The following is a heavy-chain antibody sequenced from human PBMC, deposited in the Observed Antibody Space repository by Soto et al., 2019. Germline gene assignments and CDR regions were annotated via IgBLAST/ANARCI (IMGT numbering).Heavy chain of an antibody. V-gene: IGHV5-51*01. Sequence: GESLKSSCEGRGYSFTSYWIGWVRQMPGKGLEWMGIIYPGDSDTRYSPPFQGQVTISADKSISTAYLQWSSLKASDTAMYYCARRTENYYYGMAVWGQGTTVTVSS. CDR2: IYPGDSDT. CDR3: ARRTENYYYGMAV. CDR1: GYSFTSYW. J-gene: IGHJ6*02.